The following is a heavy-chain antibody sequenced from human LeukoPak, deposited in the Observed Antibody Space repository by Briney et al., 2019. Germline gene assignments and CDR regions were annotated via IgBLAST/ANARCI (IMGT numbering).Heavy chain of an antibody. V-gene: IGHV3-30*18. CDR2: ISLDGSNK. J-gene: IGHJ4*02. D-gene: IGHD6-19*01. CDR1: GFTFSRYG. CDR3: AKDQTEVAGTFDY. Sequence: GGSLRLSGAASGFTFSRYGMHWVRQTPDTGLEWVAVISLDGSNKYYAESLKGRFTISRDNSKNTLYLQVNSLRPDDTAVYYCAKDQTEVAGTFDYWGQGTLVTVSS.